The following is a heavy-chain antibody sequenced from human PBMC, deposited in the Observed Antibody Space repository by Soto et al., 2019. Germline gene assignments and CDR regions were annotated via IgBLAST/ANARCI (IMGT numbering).Heavy chain of an antibody. Sequence: QVQLVQSGAEVKKPGSSVKVSYKASGGTFSSYAXXWVRQAPXQXLXWMGGIIPIFGTANYAQKFQGRVTITADESTSTAYMELSSLRSEDTAVYYCASPVDTAMVTAVDGMDVWGQGTTVTVSS. J-gene: IGHJ6*02. D-gene: IGHD5-18*01. CDR3: ASPVDTAMVTAVDGMDV. CDR1: GGTFSSYA. V-gene: IGHV1-69*01. CDR2: IIPIFGTA.